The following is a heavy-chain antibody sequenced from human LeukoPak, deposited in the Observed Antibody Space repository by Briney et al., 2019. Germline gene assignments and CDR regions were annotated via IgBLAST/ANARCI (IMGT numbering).Heavy chain of an antibody. CDR2: ISGSGGST. V-gene: IGHV3-23*01. D-gene: IGHD3-22*01. Sequence: GGALRLSCAASGFTFSSYAMSWVRQAPGKGLEWVSTISGSGGSTFYADSVKGRFTISRDNSKNTLYMQMNSLRVEDTAVYYCAKDRGWLVDYWGQGTLVTVSS. CDR3: AKDRGWLVDY. J-gene: IGHJ4*02. CDR1: GFTFSSYA.